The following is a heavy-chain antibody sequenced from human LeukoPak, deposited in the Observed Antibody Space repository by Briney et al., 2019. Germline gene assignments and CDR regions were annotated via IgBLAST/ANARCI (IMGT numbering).Heavy chain of an antibody. CDR3: ARHRVPYWYFDL. V-gene: IGHV4-39*01. CDR2: TYYSGST. J-gene: IGHJ2*01. Sequence: SETLSLTCTVSGGSISSSSYYWGWIRQPPGKGLEWIGSTYYSGSTYYNPSLKSRVTISVDTSKNQFSLKLSSVTAADTAVYYCARHRVPYWYFDLWGRGTLVTVSS. D-gene: IGHD4/OR15-4a*01. CDR1: GGSISSSSYY.